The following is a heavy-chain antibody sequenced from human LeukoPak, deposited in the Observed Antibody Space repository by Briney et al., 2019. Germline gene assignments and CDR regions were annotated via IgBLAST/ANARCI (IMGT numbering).Heavy chain of an antibody. CDR1: GFTFSSYS. CDR2: ISSSSSTI. CDR3: AREWGTPGDYYYYYMDV. D-gene: IGHD2-15*01. J-gene: IGHJ6*03. Sequence: GGSLRLSCAASGFTFSSYSMNWVRQAPGKGLEWVSYISSSSSTIYYADSVKGRFTISRDNAKNSLYLQMNSLRAEDTAVYYCAREWGTPGDYYYYYMDVWGKGTTVTASS. V-gene: IGHV3-48*01.